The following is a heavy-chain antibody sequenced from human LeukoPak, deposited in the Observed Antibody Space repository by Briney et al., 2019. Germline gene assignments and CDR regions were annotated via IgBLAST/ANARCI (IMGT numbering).Heavy chain of an antibody. D-gene: IGHD2-2*02. CDR3: AREAPNTYNFDF. CDR1: GYTFTNYY. Sequence: ASVKVSCKASGYTFTNYYLHWVRQAPGQGPEWMGLFRANYGTTRNTQRFEGRVTMTSDTSTSTVYMELRGLTSEDTAVYYCAREAPNTYNFDFWGQGSLVPVSS. CDR2: FRANYGTT. J-gene: IGHJ4*02. V-gene: IGHV1-46*01.